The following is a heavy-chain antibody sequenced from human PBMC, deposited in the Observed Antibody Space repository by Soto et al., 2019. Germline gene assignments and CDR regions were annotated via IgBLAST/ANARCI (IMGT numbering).Heavy chain of an antibody. D-gene: IGHD3-22*01. CDR2: RYDDAST. Sequence: QLQLQESGPGLVKPSETLSLSCSVSGDSIRNRNYYWAWIRQPRGKGLEWIVSRYDDASTSYNPYGKRRVTISIATTTKQLAMRVTSATAADTDFYYCARGIYLGPCGYYRGFWGQGTLVTVSS. J-gene: IGHJ4*02. V-gene: IGHV4-39*01. CDR3: ARGIYLGPCGYYRGF. CDR1: GDSIRNRNYY.